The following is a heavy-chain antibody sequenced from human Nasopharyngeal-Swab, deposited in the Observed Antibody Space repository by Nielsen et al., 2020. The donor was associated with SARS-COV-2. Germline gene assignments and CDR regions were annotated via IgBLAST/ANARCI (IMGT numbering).Heavy chain of an antibody. CDR3: APSVRGIRMYAFDI. V-gene: IGHV3-23*01. D-gene: IGHD3-10*02. CDR1: GFTFGSYA. J-gene: IGHJ3*02. Sequence: GGSLRLSCAASGFTFGSYAMSWVRQAPGKGLEWVSAISGSGGYTYYADSVKGRFTISRDNSKHTVYLQMNSLRAEDTAVFYCAPSVRGIRMYAFDIWGQGTMVTVSS. CDR2: ISGSGGYT.